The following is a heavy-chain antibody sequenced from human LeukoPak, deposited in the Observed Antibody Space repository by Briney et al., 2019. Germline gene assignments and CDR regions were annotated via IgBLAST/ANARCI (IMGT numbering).Heavy chain of an antibody. CDR2: ISSSSSYI. CDR1: GFTFSSYS. Sequence: PGGSLRPSCAASGFTFSSYSMNWVRQAPGKGLEWVSSISSSSSYIYYADSVKGRFTISRDNAKNSLYLQMNSLRAEDTAVYYCAREAGRIVAYGMDVWGQGTTVTVSS. V-gene: IGHV3-21*01. D-gene: IGHD2-15*01. J-gene: IGHJ6*02. CDR3: AREAGRIVAYGMDV.